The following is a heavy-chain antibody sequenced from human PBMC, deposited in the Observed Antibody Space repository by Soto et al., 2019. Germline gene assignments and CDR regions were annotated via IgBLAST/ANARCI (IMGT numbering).Heavy chain of an antibody. CDR3: ARGRVVVPAAVMFNCLDP. Sequence: PSETLSLTCTVSGYSIRNGYYWGWIRQPPGKGLEWIGTIYHGGSTYYNPSLRSRVTISVDRSRTQFSLKMSSVTAADTAVYYCARGRVVVPAAVMFNCLDPWGQGALVTVSS. CDR1: GYSIRNGYY. D-gene: IGHD2-2*01. J-gene: IGHJ5*02. CDR2: IYHGGST. V-gene: IGHV4-38-2*02.